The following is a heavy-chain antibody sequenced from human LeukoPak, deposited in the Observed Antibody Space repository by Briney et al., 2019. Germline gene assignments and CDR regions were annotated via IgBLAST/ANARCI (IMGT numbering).Heavy chain of an antibody. J-gene: IGHJ6*02. CDR1: GGSISSGGYY. D-gene: IGHD4-17*01. CDR3: ARDFRPGATVTSHYYYYGMDV. Sequence: TSQTLSLTCTVSGGSISSGGYYWSWIRQHPGKGLEWIGYIYYSGSTYYNPSLKSRVTISVDTSKNQFSLKLSSVTAADTAVYYCARDFRPGATVTSHYYYYGMDVWGQGTTVTVSS. CDR2: IYYSGST. V-gene: IGHV4-31*03.